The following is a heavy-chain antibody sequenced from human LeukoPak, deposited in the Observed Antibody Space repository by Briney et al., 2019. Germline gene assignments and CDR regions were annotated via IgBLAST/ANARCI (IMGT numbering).Heavy chain of an antibody. CDR2: ISSGSNYI. CDR3: AREHGMSTMSY. CDR1: GFTFSRYT. Sequence: PGGSLRLSCAASGFTFSRYTMNWVRQAPGKGLEWVSSISSGSNYIYYADSVKGRFTISRDNAKNSLYLQMNSLRAEDTAVYYCAREHGMSTMSYWGQGTLVTVSS. J-gene: IGHJ4*02. D-gene: IGHD5-24*01. V-gene: IGHV3-21*01.